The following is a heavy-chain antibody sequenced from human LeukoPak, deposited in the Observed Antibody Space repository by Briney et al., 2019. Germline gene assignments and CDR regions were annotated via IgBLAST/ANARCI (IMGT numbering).Heavy chain of an antibody. Sequence: GGSLRLSCAASGFTFSDYSMNWVRQAPGKGLEWVSSTSSNSNYIHYADSVKGRSTISRDNARDSLYLQMNSLRPEDTAVYYCVRSGLIFGVVIMYYFDYWGQGTLVTVSS. V-gene: IGHV3-21*01. J-gene: IGHJ4*02. CDR3: VRSGLIFGVVIMYYFDY. D-gene: IGHD3-3*01. CDR1: GFTFSDYS. CDR2: TSSNSNYI.